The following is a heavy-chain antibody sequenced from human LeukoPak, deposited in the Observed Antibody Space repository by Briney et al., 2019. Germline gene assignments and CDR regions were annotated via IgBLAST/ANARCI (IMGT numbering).Heavy chain of an antibody. CDR2: IYYSGST. CDR1: GGSISSGGYY. J-gene: IGHJ6*02. D-gene: IGHD2-2*01. V-gene: IGHV4-31*03. CDR3: ATQGYCSSTSCPGRPEASYYYYGMDV. Sequence: SETLSLTCTVSGGSISSGGYYWSWIRQHPGKGLEWIGYIYYSGSTYYNPSLKSRVTISVDTSKNQFSLKLSSVTAADTAVYYCATQGYCSSTSCPGRPEASYYYYGMDVWGQGTTVTVSS.